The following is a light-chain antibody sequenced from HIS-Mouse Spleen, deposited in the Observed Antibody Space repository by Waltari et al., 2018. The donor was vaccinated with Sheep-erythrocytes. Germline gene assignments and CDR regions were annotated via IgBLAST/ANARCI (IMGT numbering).Light chain of an antibody. CDR3: QQYGSSLRT. J-gene: IGKJ1*01. CDR1: KLGDKYA. V-gene: IGKV3-20*01. Sequence: SVSPGQTASITCSGDKLGDKYACWYQQKPGQAPRLLIYGASSRATGIPDRFSGSGSGTDFTLTISRLEPEDFAVYYCQQYGSSLRTFGQGTKVEIK. CDR2: GAS.